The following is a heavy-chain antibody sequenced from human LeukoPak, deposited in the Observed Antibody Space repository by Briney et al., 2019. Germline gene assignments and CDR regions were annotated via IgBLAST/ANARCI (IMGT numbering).Heavy chain of an antibody. D-gene: IGHD3-16*02. V-gene: IGHV1-2*02. Sequence: ASVKVSCKASVYTFTGYYMHWVRQAPGQGLEWMGWINPNSGGTNYAQKFQGRVTMTRDTSISTAYMELSRLRSDDTAVYYCAGGDRPNDYYYYYYMDVWGKGTTVTVSS. CDR1: VYTFTGYY. CDR3: AGGDRPNDYYYYYYMDV. J-gene: IGHJ6*03. CDR2: INPNSGGT.